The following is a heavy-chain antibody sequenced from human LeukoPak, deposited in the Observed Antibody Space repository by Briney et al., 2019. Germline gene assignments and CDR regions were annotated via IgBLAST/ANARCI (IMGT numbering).Heavy chain of an antibody. CDR2: IYYRGAT. V-gene: IGHV4-39*07. D-gene: IGHD1-26*01. Sequence: SETLSLTCTVSGDSVSGRSYYWGWIRQPPGKGLEWIGSIYYRGATYYSPSLTSRVTISLDTSKNQFSLRLSSVTAADTAIYYCAREVADSGSYDYFDFWGQGKLVTVSS. J-gene: IGHJ4*02. CDR3: AREVADSGSYDYFDF. CDR1: GDSVSGRSYY.